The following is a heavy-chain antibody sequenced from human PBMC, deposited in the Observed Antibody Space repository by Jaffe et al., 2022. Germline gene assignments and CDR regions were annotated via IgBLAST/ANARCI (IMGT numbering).Heavy chain of an antibody. D-gene: IGHD3-10*01. CDR3: ARGAMVQGVGDAFDI. CDR1: GFSLSTSGMC. V-gene: IGHV2-70*01. CDR2: IDWDDDK. Sequence: QVTLRESGPALVKPTQTLTLTCTFSGFSLSTSGMCVSWIRQPPGKALEWLALIDWDDDKYYSTSLKTRLTISKDTSKNQVVLTMTNMDPVDTATYYCARGAMVQGVGDAFDIWGQGTMVTVSS. J-gene: IGHJ3*02.